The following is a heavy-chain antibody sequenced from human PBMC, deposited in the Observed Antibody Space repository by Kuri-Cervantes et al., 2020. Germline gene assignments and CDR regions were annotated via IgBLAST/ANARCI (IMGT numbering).Heavy chain of an antibody. D-gene: IGHD2-15*01. CDR3: AKDMGYCSVGYCYSFDY. Sequence: GESLKISCAASGFTFSSCAMSWVRQAPGKGLEWVSAISGSGGSTYYADSVKGRFTISRDNSKNSLYLQMNSLRAEDTALYYCAKDMGYCSVGYCYSFDYWGQGTRVTVSS. J-gene: IGHJ4*02. V-gene: IGHV3-23*01. CDR1: GFTFSSCA. CDR2: ISGSGGST.